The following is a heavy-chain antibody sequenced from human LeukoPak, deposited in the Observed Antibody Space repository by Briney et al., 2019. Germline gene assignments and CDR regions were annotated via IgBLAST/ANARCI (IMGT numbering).Heavy chain of an antibody. Sequence: PGGSLRLSCAASGFTFSSYSMNWVRQAPGKGLEWVSYISSSSSTIYYADSVKGRFTISRDNAKNSLYLQMNSLRVEDTAVYYCARDPSSSGWYGYYFDYWGQGTLVSVSS. V-gene: IGHV3-48*04. CDR2: ISSSSSTI. D-gene: IGHD6-19*01. J-gene: IGHJ4*02. CDR3: ARDPSSSGWYGYYFDY. CDR1: GFTFSSYS.